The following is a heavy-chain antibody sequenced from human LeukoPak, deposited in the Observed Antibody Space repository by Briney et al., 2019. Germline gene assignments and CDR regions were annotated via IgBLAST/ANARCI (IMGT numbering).Heavy chain of an antibody. CDR1: GGTISSSTNC. CDR3: AGPGYGSSWLFDY. D-gene: IGHD6-13*01. J-gene: IGHJ4*02. CDR2: IYYSGST. V-gene: IGHV4-39*01. Sequence: PSETLCLTCTVSGGTISSSTNCWGCLRQPPGKGLEWLGSIYYSGSTLYNPCLRSRVTISVDTSKNQFSLKLSAVTAADTAVYYCAGPGYGSSWLFDYWGQGTLVTVS.